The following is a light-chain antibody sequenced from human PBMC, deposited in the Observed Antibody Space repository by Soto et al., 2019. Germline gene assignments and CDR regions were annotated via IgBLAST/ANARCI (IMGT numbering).Light chain of an antibody. Sequence: QSVLTQPASVSGSPGQSINISCTGTSSDVGGYKFVSWYQQHPGKAPKLMIYEVSNRPSGVSSRFSGSKSGNTASLTISGLKAKDEADYYCGSYTGSIYVFGPGTKLTVL. CDR2: EVS. J-gene: IGLJ1*01. CDR3: GSYTGSIYV. V-gene: IGLV2-14*01. CDR1: SSDVGGYKF.